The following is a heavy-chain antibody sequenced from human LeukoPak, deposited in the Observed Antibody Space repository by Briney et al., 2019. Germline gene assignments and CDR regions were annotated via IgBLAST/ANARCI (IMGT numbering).Heavy chain of an antibody. J-gene: IGHJ4*02. CDR1: GYSFTSYW. CDR2: IYPGESDT. Sequence: GESLKISSKGSGYSFTSYWIGWVRQMPGKGLGWMGIIYPGESDTRCSPSSQGQVTISADKSITTAYLQGSSLKAADTAMYYCARRPTGGADYVGYWGQGTLVTVSS. CDR3: ARRPTGGADYVGY. D-gene: IGHD3-10*01. V-gene: IGHV5-51*01.